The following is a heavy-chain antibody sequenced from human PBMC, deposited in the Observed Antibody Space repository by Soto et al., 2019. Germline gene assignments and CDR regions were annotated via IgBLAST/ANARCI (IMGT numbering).Heavy chain of an antibody. J-gene: IGHJ4*02. CDR3: ARGSPIAVAGTFDY. D-gene: IGHD6-19*01. V-gene: IGHV6-1*01. Sequence: SQTLSLTCAISGDSVSSNSAAWNWIRQSPSRGLEWLGRTYYRSKWYNDYAVSVKSRITISPDTSKNQFSLQLNSVTPEDTAVYYCARGSPIAVAGTFDYWGQGTLVTVSS. CDR2: TYYRSKWYN. CDR1: GDSVSSNSAA.